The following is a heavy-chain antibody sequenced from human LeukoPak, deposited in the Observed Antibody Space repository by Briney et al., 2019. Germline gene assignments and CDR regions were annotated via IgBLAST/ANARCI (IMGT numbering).Heavy chain of an antibody. D-gene: IGHD6-13*01. Sequence: GGSLRLSCAASGFTFSRYYMHWVRQAPGKGMVWVSRINSDGSSTTYADSVKGRFTISRDNAKNTLYLQMNSLKVEDTAVYYCTRVFVGDEYSSSGYWGQGTLVTVSS. CDR3: TRVFVGDEYSSSGY. CDR2: INSDGSST. J-gene: IGHJ4*02. CDR1: GFTFSRYY. V-gene: IGHV3-74*01.